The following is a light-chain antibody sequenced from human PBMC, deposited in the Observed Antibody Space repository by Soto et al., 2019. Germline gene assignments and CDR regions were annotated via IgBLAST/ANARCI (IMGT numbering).Light chain of an antibody. CDR1: QDISNY. Sequence: DIQMTQSPSSLSASVGDRVTITCQASQDISNYLNWYQQKPGKAPKLLIYDASNLETGVPSRFSGSGSGTDFTFPISSLHPEDIATYYCQHYDNLPFTFGPGTKVDIK. V-gene: IGKV1-33*01. CDR3: QHYDNLPFT. CDR2: DAS. J-gene: IGKJ3*01.